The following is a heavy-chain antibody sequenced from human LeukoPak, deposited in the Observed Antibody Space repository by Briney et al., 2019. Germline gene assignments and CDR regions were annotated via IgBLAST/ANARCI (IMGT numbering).Heavy chain of an antibody. V-gene: IGHV1-8*03. CDR1: GYTFTSYD. Sequence: ASVKVSCKASGYTFTSYDINWARQATGQGLEWMEWMNPNSGNTGYAQKFQGRVTITRNTSISTAYMELSSLRSEDTAVYYCARTPHPQDIVVVVAATHDAFDIWGQGTMVTVSS. D-gene: IGHD2-15*01. CDR3: ARTPHPQDIVVVVAATHDAFDI. J-gene: IGHJ3*02. CDR2: MNPNSGNT.